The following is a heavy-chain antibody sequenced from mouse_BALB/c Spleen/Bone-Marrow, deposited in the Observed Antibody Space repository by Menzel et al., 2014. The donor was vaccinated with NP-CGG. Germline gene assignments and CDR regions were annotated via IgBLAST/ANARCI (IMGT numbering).Heavy chain of an antibody. CDR2: ISSGGSYT. V-gene: IGHV5-6*01. CDR3: ARRDGGPMDY. CDR1: GYTFSNYG. Sequence: EVQRVESGGDLVKPGGSLKLSCAASGYTFSNYGMSWVRQTPDERLEWVTTISSGGSYTYYPDSVKGRFTISRDNAKNTLYLQMSSPKSEDTAMYYCARRDGGPMDYWGQGTSVTVSS. D-gene: IGHD2-3*01. J-gene: IGHJ4*01.